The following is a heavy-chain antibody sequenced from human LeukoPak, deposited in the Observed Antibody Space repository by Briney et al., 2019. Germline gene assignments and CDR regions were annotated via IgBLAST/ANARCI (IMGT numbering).Heavy chain of an antibody. V-gene: IGHV4-30-2*01. CDR1: GGSISSGGYY. CDR3: ARVRVLDSSSPIDY. CDR2: IYHSGST. Sequence: SETLSLTCTVSGGSISSGGYYWSWIRQPPGKGLEWIGYIYHSGSTYYNPSLKSRVTISVDRSKNQFSLKLSSVTAADTAVYYCARVRVLDSSSPIDYWGQGTLVTVSS. J-gene: IGHJ4*02. D-gene: IGHD6-6*01.